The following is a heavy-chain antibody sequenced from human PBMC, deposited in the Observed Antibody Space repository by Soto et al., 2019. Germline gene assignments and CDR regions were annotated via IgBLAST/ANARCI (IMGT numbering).Heavy chain of an antibody. Sequence: GGSLRLSCAASGFTFSSYAMSWVRQAPGKGLEWVSAISGSGGSTYYADSVKGRLTISRDNSKNTLYLQMNSLRAEDTAVYYCAKMPPDYYDSSGYYAYFDYWGQGTLVTVSS. V-gene: IGHV3-23*01. CDR2: ISGSGGST. J-gene: IGHJ4*02. CDR3: AKMPPDYYDSSGYYAYFDY. D-gene: IGHD3-22*01. CDR1: GFTFSSYA.